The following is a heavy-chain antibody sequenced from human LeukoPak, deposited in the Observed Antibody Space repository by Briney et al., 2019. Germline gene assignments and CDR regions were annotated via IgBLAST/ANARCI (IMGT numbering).Heavy chain of an antibody. V-gene: IGHV4-61*02. CDR3: ARHWGYSEFDY. CDR2: IYTSGST. CDR1: GGSISSSSYY. Sequence: SETLSLTCTVSGGSISSSSYYWSWIRQPAGKGLEWIGRIYTSGSTNYNPSLKSRVTMSVDTSENQFSLRLSSVTAADTAVYYCARHWGYSEFDYWGQGTLVTVSS. J-gene: IGHJ4*02. D-gene: IGHD5-24*01.